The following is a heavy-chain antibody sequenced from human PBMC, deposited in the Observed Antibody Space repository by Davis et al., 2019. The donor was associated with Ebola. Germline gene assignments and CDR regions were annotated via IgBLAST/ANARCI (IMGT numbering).Heavy chain of an antibody. Sequence: GESLKISCAASGFTFSSNSMNWVRQAPGKGLVWVSRINSDGRSTTYADSVKGRFTISRDNAKNTLYLQMNSLRAEDTAVYYCAKAPWDWDFDYWGQGTLVTV. J-gene: IGHJ4*02. CDR1: GFTFSSNS. CDR3: AKAPWDWDFDY. CDR2: INSDGRST. D-gene: IGHD3/OR15-3a*01. V-gene: IGHV3-74*01.